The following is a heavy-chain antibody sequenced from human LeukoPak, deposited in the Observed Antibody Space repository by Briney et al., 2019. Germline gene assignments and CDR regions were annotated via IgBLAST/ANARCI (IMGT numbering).Heavy chain of an antibody. CDR1: GFTFSSYA. CDR3: AEPEGGYYDIRPD. Sequence: PGGSLRLSCAASGFTFSSYAMSWVRQAPGKGLEWVSAISGSGGSTYYADSVKGRFTISRDNSKNTLYLQMYSLRAEDTAVYYCAEPEGGYYDIRPDWGQGTLVTVSS. V-gene: IGHV3-23*01. D-gene: IGHD3-22*01. J-gene: IGHJ4*02. CDR2: ISGSGGST.